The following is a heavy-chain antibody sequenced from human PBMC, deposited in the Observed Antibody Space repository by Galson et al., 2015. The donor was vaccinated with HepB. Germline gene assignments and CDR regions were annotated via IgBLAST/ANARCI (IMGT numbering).Heavy chain of an antibody. CDR1: GFTFSDYY. CDR2: ISSSSSYT. V-gene: IGHV3-11*06. Sequence: SLRLSCAASGFTFSDYYMSWIRQAPGKGLEWVSYISSSSSYTNYADSVKGRFTISRDNAKNSLYLQMNSLRAEDTAVYYCARAGTRVPGSSSFDYYYGMDVWGQGTTVTVSS. CDR3: ARAGTRVPGSSSFDYYYGMDV. J-gene: IGHJ6*02. D-gene: IGHD6-13*01.